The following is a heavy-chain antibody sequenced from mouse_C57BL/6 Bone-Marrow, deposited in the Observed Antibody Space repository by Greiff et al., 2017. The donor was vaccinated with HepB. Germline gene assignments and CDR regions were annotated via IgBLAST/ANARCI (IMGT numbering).Heavy chain of an antibody. V-gene: IGHV2-5*01. D-gene: IGHD3-2*02. J-gene: IGHJ4*01. Sequence: QVQLKESGPGLVQPSQSLSITCTVSGFSLTSYGVHWVRQSPGKGLEWLGVIWRGGSTDYNAAFMSRLSITKDNSKSQVFFKMNSLQADDTAIYYWAKTRQLRYYYAMDYWGQGTSVTVSS. CDR1: GFSLTSYG. CDR3: AKTRQLRYYYAMDY. CDR2: IWRGGST.